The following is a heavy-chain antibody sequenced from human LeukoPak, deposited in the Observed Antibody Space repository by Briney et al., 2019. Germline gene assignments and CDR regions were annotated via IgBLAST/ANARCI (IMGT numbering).Heavy chain of an antibody. V-gene: IGHV3-21*01. CDR3: ARVEVGPMGRAFDI. Sequence: GGSLRLSCAASGFTFSSYSMNWVRQAPGKGLGWVSSISSSSSYIYYADSVKGRFTISRDNAKNSLYLQMNSLRAEDTAVYYCARVEVGPMGRAFDIWGAGTMVTVSP. CDR2: ISSSSSYI. CDR1: GFTFSSYS. J-gene: IGHJ3*02. D-gene: IGHD3-22*01.